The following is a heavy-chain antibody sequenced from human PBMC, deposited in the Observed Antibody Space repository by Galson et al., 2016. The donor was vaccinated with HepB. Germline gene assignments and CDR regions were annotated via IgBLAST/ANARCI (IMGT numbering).Heavy chain of an antibody. J-gene: IGHJ6*04. CDR1: GFTFSSYG. D-gene: IGHD5-18*01. CDR2: ISFDGSYK. Sequence: SLRLSCAAPGFTFSSYGMHWVRQAPGKGLEWVAVISFDGSYKYYADSVKGRFTISRDNSKNTIYLQMSSLRAEDTAVYYCAKTTAMVAYYYYGMDVWGKGTTVTVSS. CDR3: AKTTAMVAYYYYGMDV. V-gene: IGHV3-30*18.